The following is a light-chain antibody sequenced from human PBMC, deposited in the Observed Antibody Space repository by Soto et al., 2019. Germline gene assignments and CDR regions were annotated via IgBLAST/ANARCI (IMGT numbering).Light chain of an antibody. CDR2: DAS. Sequence: DIVLTQSPATLSLSPGERANLXCRASQSVSSDFAWYQQKSGKAPRLLIYDASNRATGIQARLSGSGSGKDFTLNISSLEAEDFAVYYCQQRSNWPPITVGQGTRLEIK. CDR3: QQRSNWPPIT. CDR1: QSVSSD. V-gene: IGKV3-11*01. J-gene: IGKJ5*01.